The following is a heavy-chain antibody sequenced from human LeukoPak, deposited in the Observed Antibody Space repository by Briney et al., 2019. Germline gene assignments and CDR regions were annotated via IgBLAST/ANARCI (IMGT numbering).Heavy chain of an antibody. J-gene: IGHJ4*02. D-gene: IGHD5-24*01. Sequence: GGSLRLSCAASGFTFSDYYMSWIRQAPGKGLEWVSYISSSSSYTNYADSVKGRFTISRDNAKNSLHLQMNSLRPEDTALYYCVKDRGLRNQWLQVTYDSWGQGTLVTVSS. CDR3: VKDRGLRNQWLQVTYDS. CDR1: GFTFSDYY. V-gene: IGHV3-11*05. CDR2: ISSSSSYT.